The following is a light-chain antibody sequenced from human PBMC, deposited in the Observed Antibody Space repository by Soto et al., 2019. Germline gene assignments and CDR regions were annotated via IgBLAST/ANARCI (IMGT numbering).Light chain of an antibody. CDR3: SSYTTSNTRQIV. J-gene: IGLJ1*01. CDR1: RSDAGGYNY. CDR2: DVS. Sequence: QSALTQPASVSGSPGQSITISCTGTRSDAGGYNYVSWYQHHPGKAPKLMIFDVSNRSSGVSNRFSGSKSGNTASLTISGLQPEDEADYYCSSYTTSNTRQIVFGTGTKVTVL. V-gene: IGLV2-14*03.